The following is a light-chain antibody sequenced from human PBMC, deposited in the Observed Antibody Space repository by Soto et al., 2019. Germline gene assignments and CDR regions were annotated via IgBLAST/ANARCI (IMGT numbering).Light chain of an antibody. CDR3: CSYAGSRRV. Sequence: QSALTQPASVSGSPGQSITISCTGTSSDVGSYNLVSWYQQHPGKAPKLMIYEVSKRPSGVSNRFSGSKSGNTASLTISGLQAEDEADYYCCSYAGSRRVFGTGNKVTVL. J-gene: IGLJ1*01. V-gene: IGLV2-23*02. CDR2: EVS. CDR1: SSDVGSYNL.